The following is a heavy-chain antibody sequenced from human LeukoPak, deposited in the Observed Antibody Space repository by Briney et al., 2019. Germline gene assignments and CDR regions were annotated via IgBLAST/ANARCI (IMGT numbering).Heavy chain of an antibody. V-gene: IGHV4-38-2*02. J-gene: IGHJ6*03. CDR1: GYSISSGYY. CDR2: IYHSGST. CDR3: ARGVEGSVTTPYYYYYMDV. D-gene: IGHD4-11*01. Sequence: SETLSLTCTVSGYSISSGYYWGWIRQPPGKGLEWIGSIYHSGSTYYNPSLKSRVTISVDTSKNQFSLKLSSVTAADTAVYYCARGVEGSVTTPYYYYYMDVWGKGTTVTVSS.